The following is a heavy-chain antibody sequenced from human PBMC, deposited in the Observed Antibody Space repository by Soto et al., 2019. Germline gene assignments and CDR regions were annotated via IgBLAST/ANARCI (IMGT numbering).Heavy chain of an antibody. D-gene: IGHD3-10*01. J-gene: IGHJ6*02. CDR3: AKVSAMVRGVIYYGMDV. Sequence: PGGSLRLSCAASGFTFSSYAMSWVRQAPGKGLEWVSAISGSGGSTYYADSVKGRFTISRDNSKNTLYLQMNSLRAEDTAVYYCAKVSAMVRGVIYYGMDVWGQGTTVTVSS. CDR2: ISGSGGST. V-gene: IGHV3-23*01. CDR1: GFTFSSYA.